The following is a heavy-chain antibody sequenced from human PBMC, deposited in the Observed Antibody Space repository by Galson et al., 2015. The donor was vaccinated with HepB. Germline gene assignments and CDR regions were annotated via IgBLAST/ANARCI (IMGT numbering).Heavy chain of an antibody. CDR2: IRSKANSYAT. Sequence: SLRLSCAASGFTFSGSAMHWVRQASGKGLEWVGRIRSKANSYATAYAASVKGRFTISRDDSKNTAYLQMNSLKTEDTAVYYCVWGARGSGSYYLTPLDYWGQGTLVTVSS. CDR1: GFTFSGSA. D-gene: IGHD3-10*01. V-gene: IGHV3-73*01. CDR3: VWGARGSGSYYLTPLDY. J-gene: IGHJ4*02.